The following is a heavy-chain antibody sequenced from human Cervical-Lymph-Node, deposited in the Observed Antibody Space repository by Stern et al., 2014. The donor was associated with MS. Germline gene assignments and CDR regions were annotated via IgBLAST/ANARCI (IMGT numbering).Heavy chain of an antibody. CDR1: GGSISSYY. CDR3: ARGATQAFDP. V-gene: IGHV4-59*01. J-gene: IGHJ5*02. CDR2: IYYSGST. Sequence: QVQLQESGPGLVKPSETLSLTCTVSGGSISSYYWSWIRQPPGKGLEWIGYIYYSGSTNHNPSLKSPVTIYVDTSKNQLALKLIPVTAADTAVYYCARGATQAFDPWGQGTLVTVSS.